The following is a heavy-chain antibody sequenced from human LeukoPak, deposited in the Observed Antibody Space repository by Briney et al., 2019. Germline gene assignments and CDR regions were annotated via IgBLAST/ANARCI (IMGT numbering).Heavy chain of an antibody. V-gene: IGHV3-23*01. Sequence: GGSLRLSCVASGFTFSSYAMSWVRQAPGKGLEWVSAISGSGGSTYYADSVKGRFTISRDNSKNTLYLQMNSLRAEDTAVYYCAKDYSSGWYGSYYFDYWGQGALVTVSS. CDR3: AKDYSSGWYGSYYFDY. CDR2: ISGSGGST. CDR1: GFTFSSYA. D-gene: IGHD6-19*01. J-gene: IGHJ4*02.